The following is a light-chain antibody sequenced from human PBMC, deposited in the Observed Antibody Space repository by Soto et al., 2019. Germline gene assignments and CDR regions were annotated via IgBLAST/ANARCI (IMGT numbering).Light chain of an antibody. CDR1: SSDVGAYNY. V-gene: IGLV2-14*01. CDR2: EVS. CDR3: SSFTASTNIV. J-gene: IGLJ1*01. Sequence: SALTQPASVSGSPGQSITISCTGTSSDVGAYNYVSWYQQHPGKAPKLMIYEVSNRPSGVSDRFSGSRSGNTASLTISGLQAEDEADYYCSSFTASTNIVFGTGTKVTVL.